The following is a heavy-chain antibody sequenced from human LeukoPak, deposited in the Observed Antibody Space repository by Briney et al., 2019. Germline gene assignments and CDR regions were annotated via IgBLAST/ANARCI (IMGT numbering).Heavy chain of an antibody. J-gene: IGHJ4*02. CDR3: ARGNLRQGTSSLEFDY. V-gene: IGHV4-59*12. CDR2: IYYSGST. Sequence: AETLSLTCTVSGGSISSYYWSWIRQPPGKGLEWIGYIYYSGSTNYNPSLKSRVTISVDTSKNKFSLKLSSVTAADTDVYYCARGNLRQGTSSLEFDYWGQGTLVTVSS. CDR1: GGSISSYY. D-gene: IGHD2-2*01.